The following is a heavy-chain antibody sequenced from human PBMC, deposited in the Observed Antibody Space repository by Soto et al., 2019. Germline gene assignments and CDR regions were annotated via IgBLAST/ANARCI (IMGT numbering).Heavy chain of an antibody. D-gene: IGHD3-10*01. Sequence: PVGSLRPSCAASGFTFSSYAMSWFRQAPLKVLEWVSAISGSGGSTYYSDSVKGRFTISRDNSKNTLYLQMNSLRAEDTAVYYCAKGSVTMVRGVIGADFDYWGQGTLVTYPQ. J-gene: IGHJ4*02. CDR3: AKGSVTMVRGVIGADFDY. CDR1: GFTFSSYA. V-gene: IGHV3-23*01. CDR2: ISGSGGST.